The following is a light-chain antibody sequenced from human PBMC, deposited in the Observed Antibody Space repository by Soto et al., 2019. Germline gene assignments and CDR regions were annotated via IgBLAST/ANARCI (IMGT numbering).Light chain of an antibody. CDR1: RSVNNF. J-gene: IGKJ4*01. CDR3: HQRAGWPPT. CDR2: DAS. Sequence: EIVLTQSPVTLSLSPGERATLSCRASRSVNNFVAWYQEKPGQAPRLLIYDASNRASDIPDRFSGSGSGTDFTLTISSLELEDFAVYYCHQRAGWPPTFGGGTRVEIK. V-gene: IGKV3-11*01.